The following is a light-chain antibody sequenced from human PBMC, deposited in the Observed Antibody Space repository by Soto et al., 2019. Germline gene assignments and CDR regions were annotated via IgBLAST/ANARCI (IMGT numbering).Light chain of an antibody. J-gene: IGLJ2*01. CDR1: SSNIGSNY. CDR3: DSWDNSLSVVL. V-gene: IGLV1-51*01. CDR2: DNY. Sequence: QSLLTQPPSVSAAPGQRVTISCSGSSSNIGSNYVSWYQQLPGTAPKLLIYDNYKRPSGIPGRFSGSTSGTSATLAIAGLQTGDEADYYCDSWDNSLSVVLFGGGTKLTVL.